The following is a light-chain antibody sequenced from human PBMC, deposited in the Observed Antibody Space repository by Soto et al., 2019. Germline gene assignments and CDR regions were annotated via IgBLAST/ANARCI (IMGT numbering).Light chain of an antibody. J-gene: IGKJ1*01. CDR2: AAS. V-gene: IGKV1-39*01. CDR1: QGISTY. CDR3: QQSYSTTWK. Sequence: DIQMTQSPSSLSESAGDRVTITCRASQGISTYLNWYQQKPGKAPKLLIYAASSLQSGVPSRFSGSGSETDFTLTISSLQPEDFATYSCQQSYSTTWKFGQGTKV.